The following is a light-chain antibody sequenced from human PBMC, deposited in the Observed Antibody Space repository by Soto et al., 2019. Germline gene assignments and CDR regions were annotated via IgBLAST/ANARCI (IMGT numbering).Light chain of an antibody. V-gene: IGKV1-33*01. Sequence: DIHMTQSPSSLSASLGDRVTITFQASQDISNNLNWYQQKPGKAPNLLIYDASNLEIGVPSRFSGSGSGTHFTFTISSLQTEDIGTYHCQQYDILPITFGRGTRLEIK. CDR2: DAS. J-gene: IGKJ5*01. CDR1: QDISNN. CDR3: QQYDILPIT.